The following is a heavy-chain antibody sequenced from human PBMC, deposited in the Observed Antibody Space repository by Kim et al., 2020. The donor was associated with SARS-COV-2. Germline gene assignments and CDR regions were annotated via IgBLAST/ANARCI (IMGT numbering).Heavy chain of an antibody. Sequence: GGSLRLSCAASGFTFDDYAMHWVRQAPGKGLEWVSGISWNSGSIGSADSVKGRFTISRDNGKNSLYLQMNSLRAEDTALYYCAKDMADAAAVTDYYYGMDVWGQGSTVTVSS. D-gene: IGHD6-13*01. V-gene: IGHV3-9*01. CDR1: GFTFDDYA. J-gene: IGHJ6*02. CDR3: AKDMADAAAVTDYYYGMDV. CDR2: ISWNSGSI.